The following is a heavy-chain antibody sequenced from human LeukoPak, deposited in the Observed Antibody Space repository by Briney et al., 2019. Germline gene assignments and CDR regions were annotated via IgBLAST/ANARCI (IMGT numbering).Heavy chain of an antibody. CDR2: ISGSGGDT. V-gene: IGHV3-23*01. J-gene: IGHJ4*02. CDR3: AKKGATTGDFDY. Sequence: PGGSLRLSCAASGFTFSNFLMTWVRQAPGKGLEWVSAISGSGGDTYYADSVKGRFTISRDNSKNTLYLQMNSLRAEDTAVYYCAKKGATTGDFDYWGQETLVTVSS. D-gene: IGHD1-26*01. CDR1: GFTFSNFL.